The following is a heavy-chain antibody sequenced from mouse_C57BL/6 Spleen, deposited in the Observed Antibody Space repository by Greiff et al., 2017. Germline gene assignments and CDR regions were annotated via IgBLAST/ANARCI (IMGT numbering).Heavy chain of an antibody. D-gene: IGHD2-3*01. V-gene: IGHV1-50*01. J-gene: IGHJ3*01. CDR1: GYTFTSYW. CDR2: IDPSDSYT. Sequence: QVQLQQPGAELVKPGASVKLSCKASGYTFTSYWMQWVKQRPGQGLEWIGEIDPSDSYTNYNQKFKGKATLTVDTSSSTAYMQLSSLTSEDSAVYYCARYDRAYWCQGTLVTVSA. CDR3: ARYDRAY.